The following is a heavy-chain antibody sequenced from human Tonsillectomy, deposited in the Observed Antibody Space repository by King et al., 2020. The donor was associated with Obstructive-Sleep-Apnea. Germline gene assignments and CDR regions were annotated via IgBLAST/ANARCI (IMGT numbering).Heavy chain of an antibody. Sequence: VQLQQWGAGLLKPSETLSLTCAVYGGSFSGYYWTWIRQPPGKGLEWIGEVNHGGSTNYNPSLKSRVTISVDTSKNQFSLKVGSVTAADTAVYYCARGEVGAATNYYYYDLDVWGQGTTVTVSS. CDR3: ARGEVGAATNYYYYDLDV. D-gene: IGHD1-26*01. V-gene: IGHV4-34*01. CDR1: GGSFSGYY. CDR2: VNHGGST. J-gene: IGHJ6*02.